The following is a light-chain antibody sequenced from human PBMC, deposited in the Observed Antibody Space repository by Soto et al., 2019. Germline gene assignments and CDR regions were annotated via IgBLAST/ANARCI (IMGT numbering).Light chain of an antibody. CDR3: SSYTSSSTRL. CDR2: EVR. J-gene: IGLJ1*01. CDR1: SSDIGSYNY. V-gene: IGLV2-14*01. Sequence: QSALTQPASVSGSPGQSITISCTGTSSDIGSYNYVAWYQQFPGKTPKLIIYEVRNRPSGVSFRFSGSKSGNTASLTISGLQAEDEADYYCSSYTSSSTRLFGTGTKVTVL.